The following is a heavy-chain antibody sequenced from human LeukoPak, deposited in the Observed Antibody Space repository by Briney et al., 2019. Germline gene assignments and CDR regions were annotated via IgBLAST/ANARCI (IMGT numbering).Heavy chain of an antibody. CDR3: ARGRAHSSGYYFVY. Sequence: PSETLSLTCTVSGGSISSYYWSWIRQPPGKGLEWIGYIYYSGSTNYNPSLKSRVTISVDTSKNQFSLKLSSVTAADTAVYYCARGRAHSSGYYFVYWGQGTLVTVSS. CDR2: IYYSGST. CDR1: GGSISSYY. J-gene: IGHJ4*02. D-gene: IGHD3-22*01. V-gene: IGHV4-59*01.